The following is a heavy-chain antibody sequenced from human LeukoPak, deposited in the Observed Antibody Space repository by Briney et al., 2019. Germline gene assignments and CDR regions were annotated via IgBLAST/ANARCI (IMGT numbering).Heavy chain of an antibody. CDR1: GFTFISYW. CDR2: IKEDGSDK. D-gene: IGHD1/OR15-1a*01. J-gene: IGHJ4*02. CDR3: ARGRTGTFDY. Sequence: GGSLRLPCAASGFTFISYWMTWVRQAPGKGLEWVANIKEDGSDKYSADSVKGRFTISRDNSKNTLYLQMNSLRGEDTAVYYCARGRTGTFDYWGQGTLVTVSS. V-gene: IGHV3-7*01.